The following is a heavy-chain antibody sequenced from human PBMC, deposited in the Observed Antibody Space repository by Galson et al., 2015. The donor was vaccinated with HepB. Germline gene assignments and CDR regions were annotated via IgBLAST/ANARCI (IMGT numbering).Heavy chain of an antibody. J-gene: IGHJ4*02. V-gene: IGHV3-30*04. Sequence: SLRLSCAAPGFTFSSYAMHWVRQAPGKGLEWVAVISYDGSNKYCADSVKGRFTISRDNSKNTLYLQMSSLRAEDTAVYYCARYYDSRDSFDYWGQGTLVTVSS. D-gene: IGHD3-22*01. CDR1: GFTFSSYA. CDR2: ISYDGSNK. CDR3: ARYYDSRDSFDY.